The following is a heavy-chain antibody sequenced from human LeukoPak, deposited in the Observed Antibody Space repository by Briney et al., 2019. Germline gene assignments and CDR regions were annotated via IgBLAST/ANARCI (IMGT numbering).Heavy chain of an antibody. CDR2: INWNGGST. D-gene: IGHD1-14*01. J-gene: IGHJ6*03. CDR3: ARDLSTLGRYYMDV. V-gene: IGHV3-20*04. Sequence: GGSLRLSCAASGFTFDDYGMSWVRQAPGKGLEWVSGINWNGGSTGYADSVKGRSTISRDNAKNSLYLQMNSLRAEDTALYYCARDLSTLGRYYMDVWGKGTTVTVSS. CDR1: GFTFDDYG.